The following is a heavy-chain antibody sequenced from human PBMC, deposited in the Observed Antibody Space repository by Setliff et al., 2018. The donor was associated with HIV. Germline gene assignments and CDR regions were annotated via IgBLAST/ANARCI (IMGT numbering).Heavy chain of an antibody. D-gene: IGHD3-3*01. CDR3: VREGGAIFGVVIEGPAFDI. CDR1: GFIFTNYG. V-gene: IGHV1-3*01. CDR2: INSGTGNT. Sequence: ASVKVSCKASGFIFTNYGIHWVRQAPGHSLEWMGFINSGTGNTIYSQKFQGRVTFSRDTSASTAYMELSSLRSEDTAVYYCVREGGAIFGVVIEGPAFDIWGQGTMVTVSS. J-gene: IGHJ3*02.